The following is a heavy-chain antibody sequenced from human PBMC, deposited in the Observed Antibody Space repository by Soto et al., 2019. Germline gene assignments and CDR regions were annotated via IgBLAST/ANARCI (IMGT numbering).Heavy chain of an antibody. J-gene: IGHJ4*02. V-gene: IGHV3-48*02. D-gene: IGHD3-3*01. CDR3: ARDPYYDFWSGYYTPYYFDY. Sequence: GGSLRLSCAASGFTFSSYSMNWVRQAPGKGLEWVSYISSSSSTIYYADSVKGRFTISRDNAKNSLYLQMNSLRDEDTAVYYCARDPYYDFWSGYYTPYYFDYWGQGTLVTV. CDR1: GFTFSSYS. CDR2: ISSSSSTI.